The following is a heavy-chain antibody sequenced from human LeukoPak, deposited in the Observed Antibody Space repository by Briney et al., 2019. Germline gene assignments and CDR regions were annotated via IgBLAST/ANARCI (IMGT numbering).Heavy chain of an antibody. CDR1: GYTFTGYY. J-gene: IGHJ4*02. V-gene: IGHV1-2*02. Sequence: ASVKVPCKASGYTFTGYYMHWVRQAPGQGLEWMGWINPNSGGTNYAPKFQGRVTMTRDTSISTAYMELSRLRSDDTAVYYCARDPTSSGYFPDFWGQGTLVTVSS. CDR2: INPNSGGT. CDR3: ARDPTSSGYFPDF. D-gene: IGHD3-22*01.